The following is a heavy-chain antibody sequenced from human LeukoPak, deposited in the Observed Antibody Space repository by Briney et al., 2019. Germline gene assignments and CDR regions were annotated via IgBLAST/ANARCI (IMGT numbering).Heavy chain of an antibody. Sequence: ASVKVSCQASGYTFNSYDINWVRQATGQGLEWMGGLNPNSGNTGYAQKFQGRVTMTRNTSISTAYMELSSLRSEDTAVYYCARGCGYSYGPTKYYYYYMDVWGKGTTVTVSS. CDR1: GYTFNSYD. D-gene: IGHD5-18*01. CDR3: ARGCGYSYGPTKYYYYYMDV. J-gene: IGHJ6*03. V-gene: IGHV1-8*01. CDR2: LNPNSGNT.